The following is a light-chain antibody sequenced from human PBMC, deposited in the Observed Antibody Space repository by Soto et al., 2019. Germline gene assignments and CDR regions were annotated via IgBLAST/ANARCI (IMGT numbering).Light chain of an antibody. V-gene: IGLV2-11*01. CDR3: CSYAGSYTLVV. J-gene: IGLJ2*01. CDR2: DVS. Sequence: QSALTQPRSVSGSPGQSVTISCTGTSSDVGGYNYVSWYQQHPGKAPKLMIYDVSKRPSGVPDRFSGSKSGNTASLTISGLQAEDDADYYCCSYAGSYTLVVFGGGTKVTVL. CDR1: SSDVGGYNY.